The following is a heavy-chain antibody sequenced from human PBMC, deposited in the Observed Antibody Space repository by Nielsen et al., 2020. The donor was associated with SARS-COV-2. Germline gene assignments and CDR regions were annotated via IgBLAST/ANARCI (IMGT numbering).Heavy chain of an antibody. CDR1: GYTFTGYY. Sequence: ASVKVSCKASGYTFTGYYMHWVRQAPGQGLEWMGWINPNSGGTNYAQKFQGRVTMTRDTSISTAYMELSRLRSDDTAVYYCARSAAAGTPHISYYGMDVWGQGTTVTVSS. V-gene: IGHV1-2*02. CDR2: INPNSGGT. CDR3: ARSAAAGTPHISYYGMDV. J-gene: IGHJ6*02. D-gene: IGHD6-19*01.